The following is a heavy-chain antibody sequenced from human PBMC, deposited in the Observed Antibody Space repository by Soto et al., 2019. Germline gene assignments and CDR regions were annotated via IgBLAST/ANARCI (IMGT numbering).Heavy chain of an antibody. J-gene: IGHJ5*02. V-gene: IGHV1-69*06. D-gene: IGHD3-22*01. Sequence: SVKVSCKASGGTFSSYAISWVRQAPGQGLEWMGGIIPIFGTANYAQKFQGRVTITADKSTSTAYMELSSLRSEDTAVYYCARDPRVTYYYDSSGSNNWFDPWGQGTLVTVSS. CDR3: ARDPRVTYYYDSSGSNNWFDP. CDR2: IIPIFGTA. CDR1: GGTFSSYA.